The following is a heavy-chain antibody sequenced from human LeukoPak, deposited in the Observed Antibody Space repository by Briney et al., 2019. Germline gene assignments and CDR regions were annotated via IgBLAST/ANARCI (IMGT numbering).Heavy chain of an antibody. J-gene: IGHJ4*02. Sequence: GGSLRLSCAACGFTFSSYAMHWVRQAPGKGVEGVAVISYDGRNKYYADSVKGRFTISRDNYKNTLYLQINSLTAEDTAVYYCARGYDSSGYYLPNWGQGTLVTVSS. V-gene: IGHV3-30*04. CDR1: GFTFSSYA. CDR3: ARGYDSSGYYLPN. D-gene: IGHD3-22*01. CDR2: ISYDGRNK.